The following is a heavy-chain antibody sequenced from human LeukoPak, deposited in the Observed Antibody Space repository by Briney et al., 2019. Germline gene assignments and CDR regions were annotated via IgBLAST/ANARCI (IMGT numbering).Heavy chain of an antibody. V-gene: IGHV5-51*01. J-gene: IGHJ5*02. CDR2: IYPGDSAT. CDR3: ARLPYCGGDCYPNWFDT. D-gene: IGHD2-21*02. CDR1: GYSFTNYW. Sequence: GESLKISCKGSGYSFTNYWIGWVRQMPGKGMELMGVIYPGDSATRYSPSFQGQVAISVDKSIRTAYLQWSSLKASDIAMYYCARLPYCGGDCYPNWFDTWGQGTLVTVSS.